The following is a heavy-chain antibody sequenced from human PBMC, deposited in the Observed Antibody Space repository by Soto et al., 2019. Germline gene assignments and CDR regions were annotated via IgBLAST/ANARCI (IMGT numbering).Heavy chain of an antibody. D-gene: IGHD3-9*01. CDR1: GYTFTSYG. Sequence: ASLKVSCKASGYTFTSYGISWVRQAPGQGLEWMGWISAYNGNTNYAQKLQGRVTMTTDTSTSTAYMELRSLRSDDTAVYYCARGLRYFDWLPSFGYWGQGTLVTVSS. V-gene: IGHV1-18*01. J-gene: IGHJ4*02. CDR3: ARGLRYFDWLPSFGY. CDR2: ISAYNGNT.